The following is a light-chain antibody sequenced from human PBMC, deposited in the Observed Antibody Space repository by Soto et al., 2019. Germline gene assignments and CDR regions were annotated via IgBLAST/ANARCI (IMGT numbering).Light chain of an antibody. CDR3: QQYNNWPT. CDR1: QSVSSN. Sequence: IVMTQSPATLSVSPGERATLSCRASQSVSSNLAWYQQKPGQAPRLLIYGASTRATGIPARFSGSGSGTEVTLTISSLQSEDFAVDYCQQYNNWPTFGQGTKVEIK. J-gene: IGKJ1*01. CDR2: GAS. V-gene: IGKV3-15*01.